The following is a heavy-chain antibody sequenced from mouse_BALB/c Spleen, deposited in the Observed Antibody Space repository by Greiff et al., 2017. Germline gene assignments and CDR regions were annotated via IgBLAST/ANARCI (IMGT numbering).Heavy chain of an antibody. Sequence: EVQLQQSGPSLVKPSQTLSLTCSVTGDSITSGYWHWIRKFPGNKLEYMGYISYSGSTYYNPSLKSRISITRDTSKNQYYLQLNSVTTEDTATEYCARSRGNYVYAMDYWGQGTSVTVSS. V-gene: IGHV3-8*02. D-gene: IGHD2-1*01. CDR1: GDSITSGY. CDR3: ARSRGNYVYAMDY. J-gene: IGHJ4*01. CDR2: ISYSGST.